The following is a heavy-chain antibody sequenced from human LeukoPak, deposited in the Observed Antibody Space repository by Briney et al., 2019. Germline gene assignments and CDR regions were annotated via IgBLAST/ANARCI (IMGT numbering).Heavy chain of an antibody. J-gene: IGHJ5*02. V-gene: IGHV3-21*04. CDR2: ISSSSSYI. CDR1: GFTFSSYS. Sequence: GGSLRLSCAASGFTFSSYSMNWVRQAPGKGLEWVSSISSSSSYIYYADSVKGRFTISRDNAKNSLYLQMNSLRAEDTAVYYCAKDPTMTRPDPWGQGTLVTVSS. D-gene: IGHD3-22*01. CDR3: AKDPTMTRPDP.